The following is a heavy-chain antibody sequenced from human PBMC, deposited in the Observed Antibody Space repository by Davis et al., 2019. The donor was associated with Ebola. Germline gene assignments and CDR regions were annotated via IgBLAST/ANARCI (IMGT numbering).Heavy chain of an antibody. J-gene: IGHJ6*02. CDR2: ISSSSYI. V-gene: IGHV3-21*01. Sequence: GESLKISCAASGFTFSSYSMNWVRQAPGKGLEWVSSISSSSYIYYADSVKGRFTISRDNAKNSLYLQMNSLRAEDTAVYYCASWTGPFYYGMDVWGQGTTVTVSS. CDR3: ASWTGPFYYGMDV. CDR1: GFTFSSYS. D-gene: IGHD3/OR15-3a*01.